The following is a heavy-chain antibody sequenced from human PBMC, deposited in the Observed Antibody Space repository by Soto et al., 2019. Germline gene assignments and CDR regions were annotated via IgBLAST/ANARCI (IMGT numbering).Heavy chain of an antibody. Sequence: GSLRLSCAASGFTFTRYSMNWVRQAPGKGLEWVSSISNTTNYIYYGDSMKGRFTNSRDNAKNSLYLEMNSLRAEDTAVYYCARESEDLTSNFDYWGQGTLVTVSS. CDR1: GFTFTRYS. J-gene: IGHJ4*02. CDR3: ARESEDLTSNFDY. V-gene: IGHV3-21*06. CDR2: ISNTTNYI.